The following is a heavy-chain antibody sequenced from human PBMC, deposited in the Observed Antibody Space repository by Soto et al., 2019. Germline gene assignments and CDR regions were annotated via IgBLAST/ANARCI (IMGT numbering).Heavy chain of an antibody. CDR1: GFTFRGDA. Sequence: VGSLRLSCAASGFTFRGDAMSWVRQAPGKGLEWVSSISGSGEMTHYADSVEGRFTISRDNPQNTLYQEMNSLRAEDTAIYYCAKDRFHVVVTVSIFDPWGQGTLVTVSS. CDR3: AKDRFHVVVTVSIFDP. CDR2: ISGSGEMT. J-gene: IGHJ5*02. D-gene: IGHD2-21*02. V-gene: IGHV3-23*01.